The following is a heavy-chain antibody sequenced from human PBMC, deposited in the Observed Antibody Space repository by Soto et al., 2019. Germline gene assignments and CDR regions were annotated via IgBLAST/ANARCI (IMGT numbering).Heavy chain of an antibody. Sequence: QVQLQQWGAGLLKPSETLSLTCAVYGGSFSGYYWTWIRQPPGTGLAWIGEINHSGSTNYNPSLKSRVTISVDTSKNQFSLKLTSVTAADTAVYYCARDKLTGRFDYWGQGTLVTVSS. J-gene: IGHJ4*02. CDR2: INHSGST. V-gene: IGHV4-34*01. CDR1: GGSFSGYY. CDR3: ARDKLTGRFDY. D-gene: IGHD2-8*02.